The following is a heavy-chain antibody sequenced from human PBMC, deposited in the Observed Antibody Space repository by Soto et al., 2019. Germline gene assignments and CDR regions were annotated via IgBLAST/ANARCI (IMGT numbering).Heavy chain of an antibody. CDR3: AKDPRRYFDY. Sequence: EVQLVESGGGLVQPGRSLRLSCAASGFTFDDYAMHWVRQAPGKGLEWVSGISWNSGSIGYADSVKGRFTISRDNAKNSLYLTMNSRRAEDTAFYYCAKDPRRYFDYWGQGTLFTVSS. J-gene: IGHJ4*02. CDR1: GFTFDDYA. CDR2: ISWNSGSI. V-gene: IGHV3-9*01.